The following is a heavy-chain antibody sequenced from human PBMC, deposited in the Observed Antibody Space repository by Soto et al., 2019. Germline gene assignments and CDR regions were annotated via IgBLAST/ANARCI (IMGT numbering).Heavy chain of an antibody. Sequence: SETLSLTCTVSGGSISSYYWSWIRQPPGKGLEWIGYIYYSGSTNYNPSLKSRVTISVDTSKNQFSLKLSSVTAADTAVYYCARGGHYDFWSGYYSVYYYGMDVWGQGTTVTSP. D-gene: IGHD3-3*01. CDR1: GGSISSYY. V-gene: IGHV4-59*01. J-gene: IGHJ6*02. CDR3: ARGGHYDFWSGYYSVYYYGMDV. CDR2: IYYSGST.